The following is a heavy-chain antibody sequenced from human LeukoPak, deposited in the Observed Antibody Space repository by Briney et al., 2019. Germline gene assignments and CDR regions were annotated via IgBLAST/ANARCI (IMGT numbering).Heavy chain of an antibody. CDR3: ARLIAARPYYYYYMDV. Sequence: SETLSLTCTVSGGSISSGDYYWSWIRQPPGKGLEWIGYIYYSGSTYYNPSLKSRVTISVDTSKNQFSLKLSSVTAADTAVYYCARLIAARPYYYYYMDVWGKGTTVTVSS. V-gene: IGHV4-30-4*08. J-gene: IGHJ6*03. CDR2: IYYSGST. D-gene: IGHD6-6*01. CDR1: GGSISSGDYY.